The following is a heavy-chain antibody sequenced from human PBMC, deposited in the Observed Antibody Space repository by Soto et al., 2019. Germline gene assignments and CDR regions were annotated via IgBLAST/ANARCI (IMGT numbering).Heavy chain of an antibody. CDR2: VKSDGTTA. D-gene: IGHD2-15*01. CDR1: GFAFTSYC. V-gene: IGHV3-74*01. J-gene: IGHJ4*02. Sequence: PXGALRLSCEASGFAFTSYCMHWVRQAPGKGLVWVAGVKSDGTTATYADSVRGRFTISRDNAKNTLYLQMNSLSAEDTAVYYCASIFDRTYSPRPFDVWGQGTQVTVSS. CDR3: ASIFDRTYSPRPFDV.